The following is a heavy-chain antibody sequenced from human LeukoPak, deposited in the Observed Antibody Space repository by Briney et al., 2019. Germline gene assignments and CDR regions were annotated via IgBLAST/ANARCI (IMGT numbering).Heavy chain of an antibody. Sequence: ASVTVSCKASGYTFTSYGISWVRQAPGQGREGMGWISAYNGNTNYAQKLQGRVTMTTDTSTSTAYMELGSLRSDDTAVYYCARGDYYDSRSFNDYWGQGTLVTVSS. J-gene: IGHJ4*02. CDR3: ARGDYYDSRSFNDY. CDR2: ISAYNGNT. D-gene: IGHD3-22*01. CDR1: GYTFTSYG. V-gene: IGHV1-18*01.